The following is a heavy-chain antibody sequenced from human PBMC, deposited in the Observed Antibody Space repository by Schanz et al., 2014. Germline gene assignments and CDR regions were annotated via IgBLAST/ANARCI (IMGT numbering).Heavy chain of an antibody. J-gene: IGHJ4*02. CDR2: IGYDGSEK. V-gene: IGHV3-33*01. Sequence: QVQLVESGGGVVQPGRSLRLSCATSGLNFDYYGMNWVRQAPGKGLEWVANIGYDGSEKYYVDSVKGRFTISRDNSKDTLYLQMSGLTAEDTAVYYCARGPIPIQGVPMDFWGQGTLXTVSS. CDR1: GLNFDYYG. D-gene: IGHD3-10*01. CDR3: ARGPIPIQGVPMDF.